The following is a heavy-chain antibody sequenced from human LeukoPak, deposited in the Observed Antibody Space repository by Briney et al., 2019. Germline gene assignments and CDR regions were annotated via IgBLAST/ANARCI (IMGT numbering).Heavy chain of an antibody. CDR2: LRGGSET. CDR1: GFNFKRYA. V-gene: IGHV3-23*01. D-gene: IGHD3-10*02. J-gene: IGHJ4*02. Sequence: GGPLRLSCAASGFNFKRYAMRGLAQAPERGLEGVSSLRGGSETFYADSVKSRFTLSRDESRNPVYLQMYNLRVEETAVYFCAKACWVSSADAVLWGQGTLVTVSS. CDR3: AKACWVSSADAVL.